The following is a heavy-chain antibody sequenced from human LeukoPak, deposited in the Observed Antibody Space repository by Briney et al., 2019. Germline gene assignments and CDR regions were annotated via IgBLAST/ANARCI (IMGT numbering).Heavy chain of an antibody. CDR2: VYYSGST. CDR3: ARQGLTVAGPDY. Sequence: SETLSPTCTVSGGSISGYYWSWIRQPPGKELEWIGYVYYSGSTNYNPSLKSRVTMSVDTSENQFSLNLTSVTAADTAVYYCARQGLTVAGPDYWGQGTLVTVSS. D-gene: IGHD6-19*01. V-gene: IGHV4-59*08. J-gene: IGHJ4*02. CDR1: GGSISGYY.